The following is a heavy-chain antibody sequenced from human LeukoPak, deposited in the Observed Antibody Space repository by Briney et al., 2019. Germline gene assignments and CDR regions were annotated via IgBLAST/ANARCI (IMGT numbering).Heavy chain of an antibody. D-gene: IGHD3-22*01. J-gene: IGHJ4*02. CDR2: IKQDGSEK. Sequence: GGSLRLSCAASGFTFSSYWMSWVRQAPGKGLEWVANIKQDGSEKYYVDSVKGRFTISRDNAKNSLYLQMNSLRAEDTAVYYCARDLYDSSGYWTDYWGQGTLVTVSS. CDR3: ARDLYDSSGYWTDY. V-gene: IGHV3-7*01. CDR1: GFTFSSYW.